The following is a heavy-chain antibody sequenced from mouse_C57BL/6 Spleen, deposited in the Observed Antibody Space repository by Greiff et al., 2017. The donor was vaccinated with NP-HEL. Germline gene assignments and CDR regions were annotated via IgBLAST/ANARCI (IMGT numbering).Heavy chain of an antibody. J-gene: IGHJ2*01. CDR1: GFNIRDYY. V-gene: IGHV14-1*01. CDR2: IDPEDGDT. CDR3: TTWDYGSVFDY. Sequence: VQLKQSGAELVRPGASVKLSCTASGFNIRDYYMHWVKQRPEQGLEWIGRIDPEDGDTEYAPKFQGKATMTADTSSNTAYLQLSSLTSEDTAVYYCTTWDYGSVFDYWGQGTTLTVSS. D-gene: IGHD1-1*01.